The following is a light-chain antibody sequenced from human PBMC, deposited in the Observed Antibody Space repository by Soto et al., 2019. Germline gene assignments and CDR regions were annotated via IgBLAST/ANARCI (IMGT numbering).Light chain of an antibody. CDR3: QRFYSTPYT. V-gene: IGKV4-1*01. CDR2: WAS. CDR1: QSVLYSSNNRNY. J-gene: IGKJ2*01. Sequence: DILMTQSPDSLAVSLGERATINCKSSQSVLYSSNNRNYLAWYQQKPGQPPKLLIYWASTREFGVPDRFIGSGSGTDFTLTISSLQAEDVSVYFCQRFYSTPYTCGQGTKLEIK.